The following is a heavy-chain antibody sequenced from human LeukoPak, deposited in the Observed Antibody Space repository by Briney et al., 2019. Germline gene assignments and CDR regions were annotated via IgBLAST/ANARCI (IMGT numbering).Heavy chain of an antibody. V-gene: IGHV3-21*01. D-gene: IGHD3-9*01. CDR3: ARVGPDILAPVFELYFDY. CDR1: GFTFSSYS. Sequence: GGSLRLSCAASGFTFSSYSMNWVRQAPGKGLEWVSSISSSSSYIYYADSVKGRFTISRDNAKNSLYLQMNSLGAEDTAVYYCARVGPDILAPVFELYFDYWGQGTLVTVSS. CDR2: ISSSSSYI. J-gene: IGHJ4*02.